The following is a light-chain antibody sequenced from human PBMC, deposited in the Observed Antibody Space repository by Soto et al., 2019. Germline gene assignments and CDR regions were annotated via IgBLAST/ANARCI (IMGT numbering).Light chain of an antibody. CDR2: KAS. CDR1: QSISSW. CDR3: QQYNSYSTWT. Sequence: DIQMTQSTSTLSASVGDRVTITCRASQSISSWLAWYQQKPGKAPKLLISKASSLESGVPSRFSGSGSGTEFTLTISSLQPDDFATYYCQQYNSYSTWTFGHGTKVEIK. J-gene: IGKJ1*01. V-gene: IGKV1-5*03.